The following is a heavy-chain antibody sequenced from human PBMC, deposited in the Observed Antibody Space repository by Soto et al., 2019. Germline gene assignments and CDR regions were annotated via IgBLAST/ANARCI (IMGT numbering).Heavy chain of an antibody. V-gene: IGHV3-21*01. CDR2: ISSSSGYI. Sequence: PGGSLRLSCVASGFTFNSYSMNWVRQAPGKGLEWLSFISSSSGYIYYADSVKGRFTISRDNAKNSLYLQMNSLRAEGTAVYYCARDLKKCSSISCYRSNWFDPWGQGTLVTVSS. CDR1: GFTFNSYS. J-gene: IGHJ5*02. D-gene: IGHD2-2*02. CDR3: ARDLKKCSSISCYRSNWFDP.